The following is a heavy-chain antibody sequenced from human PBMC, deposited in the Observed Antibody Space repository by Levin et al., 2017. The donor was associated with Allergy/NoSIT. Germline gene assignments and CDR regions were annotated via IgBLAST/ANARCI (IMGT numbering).Heavy chain of an antibody. V-gene: IGHV5-51*01. CDR1: GYSFSSYW. D-gene: IGHD2-15*01. CDR3: ARLSCGRTICNKAGDAFDI. Sequence: AGESLKISCKASGYSFSSYWIGWVRQMPGKGLEWMGIIYPGDSDTRYSPSFQGQDTISADKSISTAYLHWSSLKASDTAMYYCARLSCGRTICNKAGDAFDIWGQGTMVTVSS. J-gene: IGHJ3*02. CDR2: IYPGDSDT.